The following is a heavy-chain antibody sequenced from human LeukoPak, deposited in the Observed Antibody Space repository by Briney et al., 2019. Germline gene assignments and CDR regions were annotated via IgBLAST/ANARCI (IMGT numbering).Heavy chain of an antibody. CDR3: AKSIAVAFYS. V-gene: IGHV3-23*01. CDR1: GFTFSNAW. J-gene: IGHJ4*02. Sequence: PGGSLRLSCAASGFTFSNAWMSWVRQAPGKGLDWVSSISGSGAGTYYADSVKGRFTISRDNSKNTLYLQMNSLRAEDTAVYYCAKSIAVAFYSWGQGTLVTVSS. D-gene: IGHD6-19*01. CDR2: ISGSGAGT.